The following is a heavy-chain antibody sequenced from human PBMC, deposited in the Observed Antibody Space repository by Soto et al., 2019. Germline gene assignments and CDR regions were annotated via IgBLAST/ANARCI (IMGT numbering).Heavy chain of an antibody. CDR1: GFTFSNAW. V-gene: IGHV3-15*01. CDR3: TSRPPDGSWHDY. D-gene: IGHD6-13*01. CDR2: IKRKTDGGTT. Sequence: GGSLRLSCAASGFTFSNAWMSWVRQAPGKGLEWVGRIKRKTDGGTTDYASPGKGRFTISRVDSKNTLYLQMNGLKTEDTAVYYCTSRPPDGSWHDYWGQGTLVTVSS. J-gene: IGHJ4*02.